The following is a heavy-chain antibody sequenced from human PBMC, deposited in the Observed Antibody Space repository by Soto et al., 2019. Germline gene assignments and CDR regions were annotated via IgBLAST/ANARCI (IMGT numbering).Heavy chain of an antibody. J-gene: IGHJ6*02. Sequence: GGSLILCCASSEFTFDKYYMTWVRHAPGKGPEWVANIKPDGSEQYYVDSVKGRFTISRDNANNSLYLQMNSLRAEDTAVYFCARGNWNYYYGFDVWGQATTVTVSS. CDR2: IKPDGSEQ. D-gene: IGHD1-20*01. CDR3: ARGNWNYYYGFDV. V-gene: IGHV3-7*01. CDR1: EFTFDKYY.